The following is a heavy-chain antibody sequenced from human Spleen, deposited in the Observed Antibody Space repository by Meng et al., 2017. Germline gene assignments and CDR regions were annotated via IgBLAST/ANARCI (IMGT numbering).Heavy chain of an antibody. CDR1: GYTFTAYW. CDR3: VRDEDISAAGKLFGDY. Sequence: HVPLVQSGAELKNPGASVKVSCKPSGYTFTAYWLHWVRLAPGQGLEWMGRIDPGSGGTQYPQNFQGRVLMTRDTSISTTYMELSGLRSDDTAVYYCVRDEDISAAGKLFGDYWGQGTLVTVSS. D-gene: IGHD6-13*01. J-gene: IGHJ4*02. CDR2: IDPGSGGT. V-gene: IGHV1-2*06.